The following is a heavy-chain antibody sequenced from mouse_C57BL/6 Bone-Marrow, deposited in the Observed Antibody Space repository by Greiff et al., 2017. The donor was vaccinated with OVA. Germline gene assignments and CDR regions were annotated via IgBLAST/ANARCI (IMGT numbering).Heavy chain of an antibody. CDR2: IYPRSGNT. CDR1: GYTFTSYG. CDR3: ATLLLLWAMDY. V-gene: IGHV1-81*01. J-gene: IGHJ4*01. D-gene: IGHD1-1*01. Sequence: VKLMESGAELARPGASVKLSCKASGYTFTSYGISWVKQRTGQGLEWIGEIYPRSGNTYYNEKFKGKATLTADKSSSTAYMELRSLTSEDSAVYFCATLLLLWAMDYWGQGTSVTVSS.